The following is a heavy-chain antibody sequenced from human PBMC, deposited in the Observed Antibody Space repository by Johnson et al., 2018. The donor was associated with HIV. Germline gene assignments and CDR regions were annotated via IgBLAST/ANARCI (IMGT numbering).Heavy chain of an antibody. V-gene: IGHV3-30*02. CDR1: GFTFSSYC. J-gene: IGHJ3*01. CDR2: IRYDGSNK. CDR3: ARTTLSFCGVTGRCFHD. Sequence: QMQLVESGGGVVQPGGSLRLSCAASGFTFSSYCMHWVRQAPGKGLEWVAFIRYDGSNKYYADSVKGRFTISRDNSKNTLYLKMNSLRADATAAFHCARTTLSFCGVTGRCFHDWG. D-gene: IGHD2-21*01.